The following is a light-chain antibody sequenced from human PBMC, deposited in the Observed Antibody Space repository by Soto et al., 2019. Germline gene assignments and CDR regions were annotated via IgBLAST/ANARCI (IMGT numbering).Light chain of an antibody. CDR2: DAS. Sequence: DIVLTQSPATLSLSPGERATLSCRASQSVRGYLAWYQHKPGQAPRLLIYDASNRATGISARFSGSGSGTDFTLTISSLEPEDFAVYYCQQRSNCPFTFGPGTKVDIK. CDR1: QSVRGY. V-gene: IGKV3-11*01. J-gene: IGKJ3*01. CDR3: QQRSNCPFT.